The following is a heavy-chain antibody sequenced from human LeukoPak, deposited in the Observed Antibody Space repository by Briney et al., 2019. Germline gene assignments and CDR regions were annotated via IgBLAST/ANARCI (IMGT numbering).Heavy chain of an antibody. V-gene: IGHV5-10-1*01. CDR3: ATRIVGATSNWFDP. Sequence: GESLKISCKGSGYSFSSYWISWVRQMPGKGLEWMGRIDPSDSYTNYSPSFQGHVTISADNSLSTAYLQWSSLKASDTAMYYCATRIVGATSNWFDPWGQGTLVTVCS. D-gene: IGHD1-26*01. CDR2: IDPSDSYT. J-gene: IGHJ5*02. CDR1: GYSFSSYW.